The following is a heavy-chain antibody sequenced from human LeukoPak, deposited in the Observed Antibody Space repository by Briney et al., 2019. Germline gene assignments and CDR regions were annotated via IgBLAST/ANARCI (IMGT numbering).Heavy chain of an antibody. CDR3: AKDVGWLVYYYYYYGMDV. CDR1: GFTFSSYT. V-gene: IGHV3-23*01. J-gene: IGHJ6*02. CDR2: ISGSGGST. Sequence: GGSLRLSCAASGFTFSSYTMSWVRQAPGKGLEWVSAISGSGGSTYYADSVKGRFTNSRDNSKNTLYLQMNSLRAEDTAVYYCAKDVGWLVYYYYYYGMDVWGQGTTVTVSS. D-gene: IGHD5-12*01.